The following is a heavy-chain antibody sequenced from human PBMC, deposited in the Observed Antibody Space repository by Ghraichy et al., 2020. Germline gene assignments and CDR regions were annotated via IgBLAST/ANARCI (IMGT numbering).Heavy chain of an antibody. CDR2: INHSGST. CDR1: GGSFSGYY. V-gene: IGHV4-34*01. Sequence: SETLSLTCAVYGGSFSGYYWSWIRQPPGKGLEWIGKINHSGSTNYNPSLKSRVTISVDTSKNQFSLKLSSVTAADTAVYYCARGRPPGAFDIWGQGTMVTVSS. CDR3: ARGRPPGAFDI. J-gene: IGHJ3*02.